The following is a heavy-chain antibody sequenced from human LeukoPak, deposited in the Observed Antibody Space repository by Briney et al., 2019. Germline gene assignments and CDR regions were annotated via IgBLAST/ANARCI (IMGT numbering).Heavy chain of an antibody. D-gene: IGHD6-13*01. CDR1: GYTFSSYD. Sequence: ASVKVSCKASGYTFSSYDINWVRQATGQGLEWIGWMNPNSGDTGYAQKFQDRVTMTRNTSINTAYMELSSLRSEDTGVYYCARGPPGSSSSDYWGHGTLVTVS. V-gene: IGHV1-8*01. J-gene: IGHJ4*01. CDR3: ARGPPGSSSSDY. CDR2: MNPNSGDT.